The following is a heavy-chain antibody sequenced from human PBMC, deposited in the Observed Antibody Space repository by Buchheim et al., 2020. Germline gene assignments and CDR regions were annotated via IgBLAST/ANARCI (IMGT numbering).Heavy chain of an antibody. D-gene: IGHD7-27*01. CDR2: IKQDGHDK. J-gene: IGHJ4*02. Sequence: EVQLVESGGGLVQPGGSLSLSRAASGFSFSSYWMSWVRQAPGKGLEWVASIKQDGHDKYYVDSLKGRFTISRDNAKTSLFLQIDSLRAEDTAVYYCARVSNWDLDHWGQGTL. V-gene: IGHV3-7*01. CDR3: ARVSNWDLDH. CDR1: GFSFSSYW.